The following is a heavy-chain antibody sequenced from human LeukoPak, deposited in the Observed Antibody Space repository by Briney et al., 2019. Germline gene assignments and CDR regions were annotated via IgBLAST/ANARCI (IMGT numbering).Heavy chain of an antibody. Sequence: ASVKVSCKASGGTFSSYAISWVRQAPGQGLEWMGGIIPIFGTANYAQKFQGRVTITADESTSTAYTELSSLRSEDTAVYYCASLGRENYYDDYWGQGTLVTVSS. CDR1: GGTFSSYA. CDR2: IIPIFGTA. D-gene: IGHD3-22*01. CDR3: ASLGRENYYDDY. J-gene: IGHJ4*02. V-gene: IGHV1-69*13.